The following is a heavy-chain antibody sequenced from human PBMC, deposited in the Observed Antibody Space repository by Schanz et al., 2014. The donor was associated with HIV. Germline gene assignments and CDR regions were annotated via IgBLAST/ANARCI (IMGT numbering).Heavy chain of an antibody. J-gene: IGHJ4*02. Sequence: EVQLLESGGGLVQPGGSLRLSCAASGFAFSNYAMSWVRQAPGKGLEWVSAISGSGGSTYYADSVKGRFTISRDNSKNTLYLQMNSLRAEDTAVYNCAKGLTIWLQPPFDYWGQGTLVTVS. CDR1: GFAFSNYA. D-gene: IGHD5-12*01. CDR3: AKGLTIWLQPPFDY. V-gene: IGHV3-23*01. CDR2: ISGSGGST.